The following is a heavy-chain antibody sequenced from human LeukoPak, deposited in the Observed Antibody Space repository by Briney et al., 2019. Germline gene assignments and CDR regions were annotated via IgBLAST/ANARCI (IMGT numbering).Heavy chain of an antibody. D-gene: IGHD3-22*01. CDR1: GGSISSYY. Sequence: SETLSLTCTVSGGSISSYYWSWIRQPPGKGLEWIGYTYYSGSTYYNPSLKSRATISVDTSKNQFSPKLTSVTAADTAVYYCARPYYYDSRIDPWGQGTLVTVSS. CDR2: TYYSGST. V-gene: IGHV4-59*08. J-gene: IGHJ5*02. CDR3: ARPYYYDSRIDP.